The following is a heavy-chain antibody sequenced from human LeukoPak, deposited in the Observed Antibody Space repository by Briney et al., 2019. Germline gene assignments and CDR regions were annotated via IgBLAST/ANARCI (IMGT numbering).Heavy chain of an antibody. CDR1: GFTFTDYY. D-gene: IGHD5-12*01. V-gene: IGHV3-11*04. Sequence: PGGSLRLSCAASGFTFTDYYMTWIRQAPGKGLEWISYISVSGNIIYYADSVKGRFTISRDNAKNSLYLQMDSLRAEDTAVYYCARRLRGYDGVYFDYWGQGTLVTVSS. CDR2: ISVSGNII. CDR3: ARRLRGYDGVYFDY. J-gene: IGHJ4*02.